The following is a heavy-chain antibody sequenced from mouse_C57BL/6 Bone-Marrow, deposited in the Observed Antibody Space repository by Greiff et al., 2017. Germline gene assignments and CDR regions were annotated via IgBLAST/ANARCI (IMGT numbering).Heavy chain of an antibody. CDR1: GFNIKDDY. D-gene: IGHD2-3*01. V-gene: IGHV14-4*01. Sequence: VQLQQSGAELVRPGASVKLSCTASGFNIKDDYIHWVKQRPEQGLEWIGWIDPEIGDTAYASKFQGKASITSDTSSNTAYRQLSSLTSEDTAVYYCSSFDGNYFDFWGQGTPLTVAS. CDR2: IDPEIGDT. J-gene: IGHJ2*01. CDR3: SSFDGNYFDF.